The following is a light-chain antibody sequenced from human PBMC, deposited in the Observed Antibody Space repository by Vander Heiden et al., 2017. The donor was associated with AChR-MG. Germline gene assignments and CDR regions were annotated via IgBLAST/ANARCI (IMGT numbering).Light chain of an antibody. J-gene: IGKJ4*01. CDR1: RSIDRY. CDR3: QQRVIDPHT. Sequence: DIGMSQSPSSLSASLGDTVTLSCRASRSIDRYLNWYQQRPGQAPQLLIYAASGLHSGVPSRFSDGGSGTEFTLTITSLQPEDFATYYCQQRVIDPHTFGGRTTMDIK. V-gene: IGKV1-39*01. CDR2: AAS.